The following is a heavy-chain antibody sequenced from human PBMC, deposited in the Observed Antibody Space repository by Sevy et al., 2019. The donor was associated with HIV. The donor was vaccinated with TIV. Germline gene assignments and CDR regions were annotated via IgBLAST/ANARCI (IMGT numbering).Heavy chain of an antibody. CDR3: ARGQRLAPPWGFDL. V-gene: IGHV3-13*01. CDR1: GFTFSSHD. J-gene: IGHJ2*01. CDR2: IGTVGDT. D-gene: IGHD6-25*01. Sequence: GESLKISCAASGFTFSSHDMHWVRQATGKGLEWISSIGTVGDTYYIGSVKGRFTISREDAKKSFYLQMNSLRDDDMAVYYCARGQRLAPPWGFDLWGRGTLVTVSS.